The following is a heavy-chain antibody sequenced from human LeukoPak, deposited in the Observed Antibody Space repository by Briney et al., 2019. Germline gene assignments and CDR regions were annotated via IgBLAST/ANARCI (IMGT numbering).Heavy chain of an antibody. CDR3: ARGGYSSSSGRFDY. CDR2: IYHSGST. Sequence: SETLSLTCTVSGYAITSGGFSWSWIRQPPGKGLEWIGYIYHSGSTYYNPSLKSRVTISVDRSKNQFSLKLSSVTAADTAVYYCARGGYSSSSGRFDYWGQGTLVTVSS. CDR1: GYAITSGGFS. D-gene: IGHD6-6*01. V-gene: IGHV4-30-2*01. J-gene: IGHJ4*02.